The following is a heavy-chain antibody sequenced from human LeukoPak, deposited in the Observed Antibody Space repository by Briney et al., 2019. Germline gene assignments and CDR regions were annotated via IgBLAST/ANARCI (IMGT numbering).Heavy chain of an antibody. CDR3: AREQFSHTSNYFDN. D-gene: IGHD5-24*01. Sequence: GGSLRLSCAASGFMFDDYAMHWVRQVPGRGLEWVSLISGDGVSSFYADSVRGRFTISRDNNNNSLPLQMHSLTAEDTAFYYCAREQFSHTSNYFDNWGQGILVTVSS. V-gene: IGHV3-43*02. J-gene: IGHJ4*02. CDR1: GFMFDDYA. CDR2: ISGDGVSS.